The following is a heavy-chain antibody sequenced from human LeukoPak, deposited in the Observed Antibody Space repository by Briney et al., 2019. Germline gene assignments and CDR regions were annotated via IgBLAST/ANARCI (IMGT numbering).Heavy chain of an antibody. Sequence: GGSLRLSCAASGFTFSSYSMNWVRQAPGKGLEWVSSISSSSSYIYYADSVKGRFTISRDNAKNSLYLQMNSLRAEDTAVYYCAREDGSWYPEYDYWGQGTLVTVSS. CDR2: ISSSSSYI. CDR3: AREDGSWYPEYDY. V-gene: IGHV3-21*01. D-gene: IGHD6-13*01. J-gene: IGHJ4*02. CDR1: GFTFSSYS.